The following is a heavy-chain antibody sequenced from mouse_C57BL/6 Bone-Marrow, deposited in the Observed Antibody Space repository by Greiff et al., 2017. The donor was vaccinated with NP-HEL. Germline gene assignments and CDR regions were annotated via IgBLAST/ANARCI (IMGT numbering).Heavy chain of an antibody. V-gene: IGHV1-76*01. CDR2: IYPGSGNT. Sequence: QVQLKQSGAELVRPGASVKLSCKASGYTFTDYYINWVKQRPGQGLEWIARIYPGSGNTYYNEKFKGKATLTAEKSSSTAYMQLSSLTSEDSAVYFCARGGAYYSAMDYWGQGTSVTVSS. CDR3: ARGGAYYSAMDY. CDR1: GYTFTDYY. D-gene: IGHD2-12*01. J-gene: IGHJ4*01.